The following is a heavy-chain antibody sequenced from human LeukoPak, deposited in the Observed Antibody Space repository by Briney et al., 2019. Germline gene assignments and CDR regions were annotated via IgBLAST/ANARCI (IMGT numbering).Heavy chain of an antibody. CDR3: TRASRGYSYGFAEY. J-gene: IGHJ4*02. Sequence: SGTLSLTCTVSGGSISSYYWSWIRQPPGKGLEWIGYMYLGGSSNYNPSLKSRVTISVDTSKNQLSLNLNSVTAADTAVYYCTRASRGYSYGFAEYWGQGTLVTVSS. CDR1: GGSISSYY. D-gene: IGHD5-18*01. V-gene: IGHV4-59*01. CDR2: MYLGGSS.